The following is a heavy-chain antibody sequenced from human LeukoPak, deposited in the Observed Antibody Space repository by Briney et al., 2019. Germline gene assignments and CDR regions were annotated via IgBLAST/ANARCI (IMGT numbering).Heavy chain of an antibody. CDR3: ARGHDSSGYYYVSFGFDY. D-gene: IGHD3-22*01. J-gene: IGHJ4*02. CDR2: IYYSGST. V-gene: IGHV4-59*01. CDR1: GGSISSYY. Sequence: TSSETLSLTCTVSGGSISSYYWSWIRQPPGKGLEWIGYIYYSGSTNYNPSLKSRVTISVDTSKNQFSLKLSSVTAADTAVYYCARGHDSSGYYYVSFGFDYWGQGTLVTVSS.